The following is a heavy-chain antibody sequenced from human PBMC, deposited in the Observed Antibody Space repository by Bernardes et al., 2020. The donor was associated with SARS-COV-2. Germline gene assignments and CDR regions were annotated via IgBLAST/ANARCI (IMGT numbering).Heavy chain of an antibody. V-gene: IGHV3-72*01. CDR1: GFPLSDHY. CDR3: AKGCRDGCFWAFDV. D-gene: IGHD2-21*01. CDR2: IRSRTYSYTS. Sequence: GGSLRLSCAASGFPLSDHYMDWVRPAPGGGLEWVCRIRSRTYSYTSEYAASVEDRFTISRDDSKNSLYLQMNSLKTEDTAVYYCAKGCRDGCFWAFDVWGQGTMVTVSS. J-gene: IGHJ3*01.